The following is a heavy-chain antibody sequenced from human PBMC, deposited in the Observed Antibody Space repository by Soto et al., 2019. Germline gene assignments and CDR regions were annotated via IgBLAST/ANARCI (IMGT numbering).Heavy chain of an antibody. CDR1: GYTFTSYA. V-gene: IGHV1-8*02. J-gene: IGHJ4*02. Sequence: ASVKVSCKPTGYTFTSYAMPWVRQAAGQGLASMGCMNADNGNTGYAQKFQGRVTMTRNTSISTAYMELSSLRSEDTAVYYCARVGYCTNGVCYIGVQGFDYWGQGTLVTVSS. CDR2: MNADNGNT. CDR3: ARVGYCTNGVCYIGVQGFDY. D-gene: IGHD2-8*01.